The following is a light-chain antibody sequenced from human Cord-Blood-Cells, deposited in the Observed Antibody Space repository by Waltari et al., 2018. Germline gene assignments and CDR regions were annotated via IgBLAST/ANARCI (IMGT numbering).Light chain of an antibody. J-gene: IGKJ5*01. CDR1: QSISSY. Sequence: DIQMTQSPSSLSASVGDRVTITCRASQSISSYLNWYQQKPGTAPKLLIYAASSLQSGVPSRLSGSGSGTDFTLTISSLQPEDFATYYCQQSYSTLITFGQGTRLEIK. CDR3: QQSYSTLIT. V-gene: IGKV1-39*01. CDR2: AAS.